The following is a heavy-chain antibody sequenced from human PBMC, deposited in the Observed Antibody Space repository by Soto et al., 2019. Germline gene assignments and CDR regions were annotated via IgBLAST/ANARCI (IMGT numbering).Heavy chain of an antibody. Sequence: SEALSLTCAVSGGSIRRGGYSWSWIRQTPGKGLEWIGYIYHSGSTYYNPSLKSRVTISVDRSKNQFSLKLSSVTAADTAVYYCARVPDRWGQGTLVTVS. J-gene: IGHJ5*02. V-gene: IGHV4-30-2*01. CDR3: ARVPDR. CDR2: IYHSGST. CDR1: GGSIRRGGYS. D-gene: IGHD2-2*01.